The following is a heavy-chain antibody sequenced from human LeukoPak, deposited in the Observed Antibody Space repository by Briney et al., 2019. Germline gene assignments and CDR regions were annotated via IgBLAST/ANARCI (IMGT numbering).Heavy chain of an antibody. V-gene: IGHV3-23*01. CDR1: GFTFSSYA. D-gene: IGHD2-2*01. J-gene: IGHJ6*03. CDR3: ATRKCSISACRASSYRCMDD. Sequence: GGSLRLSCAASGFTFSSYAMSWVRQAPGKGLEWVSAISGSGGSTYYADSVKGRFTNSRDNAKNSLYLQMNSLRVEDTAIYYCATRKCSISACRASSYRCMDDWGKGTTVTVSS. CDR2: ISGSGGST.